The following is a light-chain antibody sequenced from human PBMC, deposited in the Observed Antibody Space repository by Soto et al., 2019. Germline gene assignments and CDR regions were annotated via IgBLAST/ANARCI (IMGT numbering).Light chain of an antibody. CDR3: CSYAGSYTFVV. Sequence: QSALTQPRSVSGSPGQSVTISCTGTSSDVGGYNYVSWYQQHPGKAPKLMIYAVTKRPSGVPDRFSGSKSGNTASLTISGLRAEDEADYYCCSYAGSYTFVVFGGGTKLTVL. V-gene: IGLV2-11*01. CDR1: SSDVGGYNY. J-gene: IGLJ2*01. CDR2: AVT.